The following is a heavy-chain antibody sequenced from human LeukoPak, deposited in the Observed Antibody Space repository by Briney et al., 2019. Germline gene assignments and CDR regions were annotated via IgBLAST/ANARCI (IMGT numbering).Heavy chain of an antibody. CDR2: ISGGGNT. J-gene: IGHJ4*02. Sequence: GGSLRLSCAVSGFIVSNNYMSWVRQAPGKGLEWVSVISGGGNTYDADSVKGRFTISRDNSKNTLYLQMNSLRAEDTAAYYCARDRGQGNYFDYWGQGTLVTVSS. CDR1: GFIVSNNY. V-gene: IGHV3-53*05. D-gene: IGHD3-10*01. CDR3: ARDRGQGNYFDY.